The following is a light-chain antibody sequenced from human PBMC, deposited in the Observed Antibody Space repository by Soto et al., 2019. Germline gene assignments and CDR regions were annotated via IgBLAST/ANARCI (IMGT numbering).Light chain of an antibody. CDR3: QQYGSSPPVT. V-gene: IGKV3-20*01. J-gene: IGKJ5*01. CDR1: QSVSSSY. Sequence: EIVLTQSPGTLSLSPGERATLSCRASQSVSSSYLAWYQQKPGQAPRLLIYGASSRATGIPDRFSGSGSGTXXXXXXXXLXXEDFAVYYCQQYGSSPPVTFGQGTRLEIK. CDR2: GAS.